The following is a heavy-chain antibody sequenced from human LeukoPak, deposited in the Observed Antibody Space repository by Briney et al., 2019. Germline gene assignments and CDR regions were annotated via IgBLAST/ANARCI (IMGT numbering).Heavy chain of an antibody. J-gene: IGHJ4*02. Sequence: PGRSLRLSCSASGFTFSKYDMHWVRQAPGKGLEWLAVISHDGMNKRYVDSVKGRFSVSRDNSKNTLYLQMNSLRAEDTAVYYCAKDKVSGKDYYDSSGYLNGDYWGQGTLVTVSS. CDR2: ISHDGMNK. CDR1: GFTFSKYD. V-gene: IGHV3-30*18. D-gene: IGHD3-22*01. CDR3: AKDKVSGKDYYDSSGYLNGDY.